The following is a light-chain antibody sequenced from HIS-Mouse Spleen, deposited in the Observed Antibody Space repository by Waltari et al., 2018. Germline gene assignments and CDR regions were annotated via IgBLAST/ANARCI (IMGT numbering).Light chain of an antibody. CDR3: YSTDSSGNHRV. Sequence: SYELTQPPSVSVSPGQTARITCSGAALPKKYASWYQQKSVQAPVLVTYEDSKRPSGIPERFSGSSSGTMATLTISGAQVEDEADYYCYSTDSSGNHRVFGGGTKLTVL. CDR2: EDS. CDR1: ALPKKY. V-gene: IGLV3-10*01. J-gene: IGLJ2*01.